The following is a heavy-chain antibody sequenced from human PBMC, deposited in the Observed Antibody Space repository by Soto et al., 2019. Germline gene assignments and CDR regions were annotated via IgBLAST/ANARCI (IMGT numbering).Heavy chain of an antibody. V-gene: IGHV3-30*03. CDR1: GFTINRND. CDR3: AYCERFPRVRVDYYALDV. CDR2: MSFDGNHQ. D-gene: IGHD2-21*01. J-gene: IGHJ6*02. Sequence: QVHLVESGGGVVQPGGSLRLSCAASGFTINRNDMYWVRQAPGKGLEWVAVMSFDGNHQHYADSVKGRFTISRDNSKNTLSLQMNSLRRDDTAVYYCAYCERFPRVRVDYYALDVCGQGTTVIVSS.